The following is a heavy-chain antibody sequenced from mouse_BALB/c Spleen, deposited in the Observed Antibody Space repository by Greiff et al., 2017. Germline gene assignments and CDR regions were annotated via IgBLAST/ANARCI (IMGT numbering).Heavy chain of an antibody. CDR1: GYAFTNYL. V-gene: IGHV1-54*01. CDR3: ARDYYGSSHWYFDV. Sequence: QVQLQQSGAELVRPGTSVKVSCKASGYAFTNYLIEWVKQRPGQGLEWIGVINPGSGGTNYNEKFKGKATLTADKSSSTAYMQLSSLTSDDSAVYFCARDYYGSSHWYFDVWGAGTTVTVSS. CDR2: INPGSGGT. J-gene: IGHJ1*01. D-gene: IGHD1-1*01.